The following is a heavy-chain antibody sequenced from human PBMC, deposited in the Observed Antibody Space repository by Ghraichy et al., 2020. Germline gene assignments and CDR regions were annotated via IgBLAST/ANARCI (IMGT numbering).Heavy chain of an antibody. CDR2: ISYDGSNK. D-gene: IGHD3-22*01. V-gene: IGHV3-30*18. Sequence: GGSLRLSCAASGFTFSSYGMHWVRQAPGKGLEWVAVISYDGSNKYYADSVKGRFTISRDNSKNTLYLQMNSLRAEDTAVYYCAKDRNYDSSGYSIYYYGMDVWGQGTTVTVS. J-gene: IGHJ6*02. CDR3: AKDRNYDSSGYSIYYYGMDV. CDR1: GFTFSSYG.